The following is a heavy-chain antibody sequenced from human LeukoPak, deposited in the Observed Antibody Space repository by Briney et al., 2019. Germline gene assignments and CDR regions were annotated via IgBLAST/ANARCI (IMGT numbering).Heavy chain of an antibody. CDR2: IYSGGST. D-gene: IGHD2-15*01. CDR1: GLTVSNNY. V-gene: IGHV3-53*01. Sequence: GGSLRLTCAASGLTVSNNYMKWGSHAPGKGLEWVSLIYSGGSTYYADSVKGRLTISRDNPKNTVHLQMNNLRAEDTAVYDCARDRRCSGRSFSVLWGKGTLVTVSS. CDR3: ARDRRCSGRSFSVL. J-gene: IGHJ4*02.